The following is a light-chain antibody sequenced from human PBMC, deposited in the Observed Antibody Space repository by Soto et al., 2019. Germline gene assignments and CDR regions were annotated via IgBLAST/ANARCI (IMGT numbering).Light chain of an antibody. V-gene: IGLV2-14*01. CDR1: SSDIGAYKY. CDR2: EVN. J-gene: IGLJ3*02. CDR3: RSYTRTTSWV. Sequence: QSALTQPASVSGSPGQSITISCTGSSSDIGAYKYVSWYQQHPGKAPQLIIFEVNNRPSGVSNRFSGSKSGNTASLTISGLQAEDEADYYCRSYTRTTSWVFGGGTKLTVL.